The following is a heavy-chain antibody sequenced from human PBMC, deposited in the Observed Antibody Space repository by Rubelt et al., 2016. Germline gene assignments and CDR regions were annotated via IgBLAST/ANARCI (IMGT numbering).Heavy chain of an antibody. CDR1: GFTFSSYS. CDR3: ARVSSGYPADY. J-gene: IGHJ4*02. Sequence: EVQLVESGGGLVQPGGSLRLSCTASGFTFSSYSMNWVRQAPGKGLEWVSYISSSGRTIYYADSVKGRFTIYRASAKNYLYLPMNSLRDEDTAVYYCARVSSGYPADYWGQGTLVTVSS. CDR2: ISSSGRTI. D-gene: IGHD5-18*01. V-gene: IGHV3-48*02.